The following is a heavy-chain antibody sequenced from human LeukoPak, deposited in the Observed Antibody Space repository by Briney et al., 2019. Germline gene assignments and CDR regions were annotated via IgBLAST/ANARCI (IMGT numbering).Heavy chain of an antibody. D-gene: IGHD1-26*01. J-gene: IGHJ2*01. CDR2: IYHSGST. Sequence: NTSETLSPTCAVSGGSISSSNWWSWVRQPPGKGLEWIGEIYHSGSTNYNPSLKSRVTISVDTSKNQFSLKLSSVTAADTAVYYCARRGLLLRYFDLWGRGTLVTVSS. CDR3: ARRGLLLRYFDL. CDR1: GGSISSSNW. V-gene: IGHV4-4*02.